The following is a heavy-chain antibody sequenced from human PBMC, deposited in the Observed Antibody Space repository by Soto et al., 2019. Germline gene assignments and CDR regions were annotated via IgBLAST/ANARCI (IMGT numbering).Heavy chain of an antibody. CDR3: ARAREGYTYHDAFDI. V-gene: IGHV1-46*01. Sequence: ASVKVSCKASGYTFTSYYMHWVRQAPGQGLEWMGIINPSGGSTSYAQKFQGRVTLTRDTSTSTVYMELSSLRSEDTAVYYCARAREGYTYHDAFDIWGQGTMVTVSS. D-gene: IGHD5-12*01. CDR1: GYTFTSYY. J-gene: IGHJ3*02. CDR2: INPSGGST.